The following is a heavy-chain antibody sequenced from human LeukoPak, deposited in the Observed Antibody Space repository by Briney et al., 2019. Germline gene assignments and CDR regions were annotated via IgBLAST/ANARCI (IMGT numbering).Heavy chain of an antibody. CDR1: GYTFTSYD. D-gene: IGHD3-10*01. V-gene: IGHV1-8*01. J-gene: IGHJ6*03. CDR3: ARALQGITMVRGVYRVYYYYMDV. CDR2: MNPNSGNT. Sequence: GASVKVSCKASGYTFTSYDTNWVRQATGQGLEWMGWMNPNSGNTGYAQKFQGRVTMTRNTSISTAYMELSSLRSEDTAVYYCARALQGITMVRGVYRVYYYYMDVWGKGTTVTISS.